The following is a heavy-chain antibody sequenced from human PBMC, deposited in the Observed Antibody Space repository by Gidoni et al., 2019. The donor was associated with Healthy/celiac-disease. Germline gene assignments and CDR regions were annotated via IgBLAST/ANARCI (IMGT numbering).Heavy chain of an antibody. CDR1: GGTFSSYA. Sequence: QVQLAQSGAEVKKPGSSVKVSCNASGGTFSSYAISWVRQAPGQGLEWMGGIIPIFGTANYAQKFQGRVTITADESTSTAYMELSSLRSEDTAVYYCARGNSSSWYLYYYYGMDVWGQGTTVTVSS. CDR2: IIPIFGTA. J-gene: IGHJ6*02. V-gene: IGHV1-69*01. D-gene: IGHD6-13*01. CDR3: ARGNSSSWYLYYYYGMDV.